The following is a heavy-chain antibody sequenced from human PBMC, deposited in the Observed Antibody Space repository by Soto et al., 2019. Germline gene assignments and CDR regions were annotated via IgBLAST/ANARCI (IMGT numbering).Heavy chain of an antibody. CDR3: ARVQNVDTSMVTGGGWFDP. V-gene: IGHV1-18*01. D-gene: IGHD5-18*01. Sequence: QVQLVQSGAEVKKPGASVKVSCEASGYTFTTYGISWVRQAPGQGLEWMGWISTKNGNTNYAQKLQGRVTMTTDTPTSTAYMELRSLRSYDTAVYYCARVQNVDTSMVTGGGWFDPWGQGTLVTVSS. CDR2: ISTKNGNT. CDR1: GYTFTTYG. J-gene: IGHJ5*02.